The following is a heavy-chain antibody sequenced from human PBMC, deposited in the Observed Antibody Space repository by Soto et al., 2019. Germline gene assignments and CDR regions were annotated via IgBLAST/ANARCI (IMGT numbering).Heavy chain of an antibody. V-gene: IGHV3-11*01. Sequence: GGSLRLSCAASGFTFSDYYMSWIRQTPGKGLEWVSYISRSGSMIYYADSVKGRFTISRDNAKNSLSLQMNSLRAEDTAVYYWVREYAAGSDYGEACDPWGQGTLVTVSS. CDR3: VREYAAGSDYGEACDP. J-gene: IGHJ5*02. CDR2: ISRSGSMI. D-gene: IGHD4-17*01. CDR1: GFTFSDYY.